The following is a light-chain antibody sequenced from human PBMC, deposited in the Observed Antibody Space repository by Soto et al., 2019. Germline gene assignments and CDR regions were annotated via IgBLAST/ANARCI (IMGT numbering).Light chain of an antibody. CDR3: SSFILRSNILV. Sequence: QSALTQPASVSGSPGQSIAISCTGTSSDVGAYDYVSWYQQHPGKAPKLMIYEVSHRPSGISNRFSGSKSGNTASLTISGLQAEDEVDYYCSSFILRSNILVFGGGTKLTVL. V-gene: IGLV2-14*03. CDR1: SSDVGAYDY. J-gene: IGLJ3*02. CDR2: EVS.